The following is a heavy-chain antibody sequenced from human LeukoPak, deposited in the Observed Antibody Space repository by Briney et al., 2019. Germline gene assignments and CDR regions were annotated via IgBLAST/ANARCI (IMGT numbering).Heavy chain of an antibody. D-gene: IGHD3-10*01. CDR1: GITFSGYA. Sequence: PGGSLRLSCAASGITFSGYAMTWVRQAPGKGLEWVSTISSDIDSTYYADSVKGRFTISRDNSKNTLYLHMNSLRAEDTAVFYCAYGLGSPGVFDIWGQGTMVTVSS. CDR3: AYGLGSPGVFDI. V-gene: IGHV3-23*01. J-gene: IGHJ3*02. CDR2: ISSDIDST.